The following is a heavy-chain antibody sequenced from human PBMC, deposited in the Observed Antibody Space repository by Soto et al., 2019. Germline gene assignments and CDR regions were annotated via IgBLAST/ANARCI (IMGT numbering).Heavy chain of an antibody. CDR1: GYSFTSYW. CDR3: ARRPTYGDYFGGAFDI. V-gene: IGHV5-51*01. Sequence: GEFPKTSRKGSGYSFTSYWIGWVRQVPGKGLEGIGIIYPGDSETKYSPSFQGQVTISADKSISTAYLQWSSLKASDTAMYYCARRPTYGDYFGGAFDIWGQGTMVTVSS. CDR2: IYPGDSET. D-gene: IGHD4-17*01. J-gene: IGHJ3*02.